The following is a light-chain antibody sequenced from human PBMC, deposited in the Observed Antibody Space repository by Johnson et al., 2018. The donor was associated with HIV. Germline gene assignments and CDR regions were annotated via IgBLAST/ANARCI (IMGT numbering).Light chain of an antibody. CDR2: ENN. J-gene: IGLJ1*01. V-gene: IGLV1-51*02. CDR3: GALGPSLGAPYV. Sequence: QSVLTQPPSVSAAPGQNVNISCSGGSSNIGTNYVSWYQQLPGTAPKLLIYENNKRPSGIPDRFSDSQSGTSATLAITGLQPWDEADYYCGALGPSLGAPYVFGTGTKVTVL. CDR1: SSNIGTNY.